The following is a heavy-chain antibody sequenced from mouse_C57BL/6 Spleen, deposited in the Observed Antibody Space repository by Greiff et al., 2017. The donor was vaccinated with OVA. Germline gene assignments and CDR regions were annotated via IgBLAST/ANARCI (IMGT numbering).Heavy chain of an antibody. CDR1: GFTFSDFY. CDR2: SRNKANDYTT. CDR3: ARDGYYGYFDV. V-gene: IGHV7-1*01. J-gene: IGHJ1*03. Sequence: EVKLMESGGGLVQSGRSPRLSCATSGFTFSDFYMEWVRQAPGKGLEWIAASRNKANDYTTEYSASVKGRFIVSRDTSQSILYLQMNALRAEDTAIYYCARDGYYGYFDVWGTGTTVTVSS.